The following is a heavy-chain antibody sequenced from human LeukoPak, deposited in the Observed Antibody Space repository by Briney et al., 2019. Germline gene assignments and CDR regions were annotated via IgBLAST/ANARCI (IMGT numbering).Heavy chain of an antibody. CDR1: GYTFTSYD. Sequence: ASVKVSCKASGYTFTSYDINWVRQATGQGLEWMGWMNPNSGNTGYAQKFQGRVTVTRNTSISTAYMELSSLRSEDRAVYYCARRPGLDAFDIWGQGTMVTVSS. V-gene: IGHV1-8*01. J-gene: IGHJ3*02. CDR2: MNPNSGNT. CDR3: ARRPGLDAFDI.